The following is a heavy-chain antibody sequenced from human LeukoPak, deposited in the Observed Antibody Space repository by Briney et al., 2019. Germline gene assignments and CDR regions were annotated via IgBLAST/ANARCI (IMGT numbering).Heavy chain of an antibody. CDR3: ARDLGLIGDSAVSYYYYGMDV. J-gene: IGHJ6*02. CDR1: GFTFSSYA. D-gene: IGHD3-10*01. CDR2: VSGSGAST. V-gene: IGHV3-23*01. Sequence: GGSLRLSCTASGFTFSSYAMSWVRQAPGKGLEWVSAVSGSGASTHYADSVKGRFTISRDNAKNSLYLQMNSLRAEDTAVYYCARDLGLIGDSAVSYYYYGMDVWGQGTTVTVSS.